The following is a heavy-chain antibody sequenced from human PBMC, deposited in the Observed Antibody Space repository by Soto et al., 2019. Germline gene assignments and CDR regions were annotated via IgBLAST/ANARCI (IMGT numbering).Heavy chain of an antibody. V-gene: IGHV3-43*01. CDR3: AKERRGPCEGSSWSYFDY. J-gene: IGHJ4*02. D-gene: IGHD6-13*01. CDR1: GFTFGDHT. CDR2: ISWGVNTK. Sequence: PGGSLRLSCAASGFTFGDHTMHWVRQAPGKGLEWVSLISWGVNTKYYVDSVKGRFTISRDNSKDSLYLQMNSLTTEDTALYYCAKERRGPCEGSSWSYFDYWGQGTLVTFSS.